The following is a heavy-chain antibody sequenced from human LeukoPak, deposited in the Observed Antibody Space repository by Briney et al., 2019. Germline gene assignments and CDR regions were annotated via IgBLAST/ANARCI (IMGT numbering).Heavy chain of an antibody. V-gene: IGHV1-8*01. CDR2: INPNSGNT. Sequence: ASVKVSCKASGYTFTSYDINWVRQATGQGLEWLGWINPNSGNTGYAQKFQGRVTITRHTSISTAYMELSSLRSDDTAVYYCARADGSGSYYLGAAFDIWGQGTMVTVSS. CDR3: ARADGSGSYYLGAAFDI. J-gene: IGHJ3*02. D-gene: IGHD3-10*01. CDR1: GYTFTSYD.